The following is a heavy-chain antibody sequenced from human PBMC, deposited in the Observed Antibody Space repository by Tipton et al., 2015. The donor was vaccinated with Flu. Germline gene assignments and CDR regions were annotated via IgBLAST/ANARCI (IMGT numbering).Heavy chain of an antibody. J-gene: IGHJ2*01. CDR1: GYPISDGFF. Sequence: TLSLTCAVSGYPISDGFFWGLIRQPPGKGLEWIGTIYHSGSTYYNPSLDSRITLSMDTSRNQFSLSLSSVTAADTAIYYCARLSGVPGSKVWYFDPWSRGTPVSVSS. D-gene: IGHD1-26*01. CDR3: ARLSGVPGSKVWYFDP. CDR2: IYHSGST. V-gene: IGHV4-38-2*01.